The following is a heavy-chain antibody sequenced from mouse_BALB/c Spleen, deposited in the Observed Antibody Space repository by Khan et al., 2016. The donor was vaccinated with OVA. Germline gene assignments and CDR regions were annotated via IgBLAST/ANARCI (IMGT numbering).Heavy chain of an antibody. Sequence: QVQLQQSGAELARPGASVKLSCKASGYTFTDYYINWVKQRTGQGLEWIGEIYPGSGHSYYNEKFKGKATLTADKSSSTAYMQHSSLTSEGAAVYFGTRADYGGKNYLGYWGQGTTVTVSS. CDR2: IYPGSGHS. CDR1: GYTFTDYY. V-gene: IGHV1-77*01. J-gene: IGHJ2*01. D-gene: IGHD2-4*01. CDR3: TRADYGGKNYLGY.